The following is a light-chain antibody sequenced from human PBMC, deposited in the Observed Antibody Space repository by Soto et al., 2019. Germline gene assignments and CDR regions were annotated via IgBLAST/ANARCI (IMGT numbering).Light chain of an antibody. CDR3: QQYSTYWT. V-gene: IGKV1-5*01. CDR1: QNINSW. J-gene: IGKJ1*01. CDR2: DAS. Sequence: DIQMTQSPSTVSASVGERVTITCRASQNINSWLAWYQQKPGSAPKVLIYDASSLESGVPSRFSGSRSETEFTLAISGLQSDDFATYYCQQYSTYWTFGPGTKVDIK.